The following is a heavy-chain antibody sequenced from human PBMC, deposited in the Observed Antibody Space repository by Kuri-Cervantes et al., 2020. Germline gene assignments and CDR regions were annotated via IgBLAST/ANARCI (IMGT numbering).Heavy chain of an antibody. CDR1: GGSISSSSYY. Sequence: GSLRLSCTVSGGSISSSSYYWGWIRQPPGKGLEWIGSIYYSGSTNYNPSLKSRVTISVDTSKNQFSLKLSSVTAADTAVYYCARTRYDILTGYFYYYYGMDVWGQGTTVTVSS. J-gene: IGHJ6*02. D-gene: IGHD3-9*01. CDR3: ARTRYDILTGYFYYYYGMDV. CDR2: IYYSGST. V-gene: IGHV4-39*07.